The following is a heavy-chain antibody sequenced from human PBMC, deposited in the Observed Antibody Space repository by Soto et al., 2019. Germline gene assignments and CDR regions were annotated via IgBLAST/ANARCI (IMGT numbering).Heavy chain of an antibody. Sequence: KPSETLSLTCAVYGGSFSGYYWSWIRQPPGKGLEWIGEINHSGSTNYNPSLKSRVTISVDTSKNQLSLKLSSVTAADTAVYYCARGFGYDYGSGSYSPLAFYIWGQGTMVTVSS. CDR2: INHSGST. CDR3: ARGFGYDYGSGSYSPLAFYI. CDR1: GGSFSGYY. V-gene: IGHV4-34*01. J-gene: IGHJ3*02. D-gene: IGHD3-10*01.